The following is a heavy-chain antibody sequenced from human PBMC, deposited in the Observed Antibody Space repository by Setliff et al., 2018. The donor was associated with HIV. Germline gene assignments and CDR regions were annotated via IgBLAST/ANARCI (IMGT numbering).Heavy chain of an antibody. CDR2: IKSDGSST. CDR3: AKDDYFQH. J-gene: IGHJ1*01. CDR1: GFTFSSYW. Sequence: GGSLRLSCAASGFTFSSYWMHWVRQAPGKGLVWVSRIKSDGSSTSYADSVKGRFTISRDNAKNTLYLQMNSLRAEDTAVYYCAKDDYFQHWGQGTQVTVS. V-gene: IGHV3-74*01.